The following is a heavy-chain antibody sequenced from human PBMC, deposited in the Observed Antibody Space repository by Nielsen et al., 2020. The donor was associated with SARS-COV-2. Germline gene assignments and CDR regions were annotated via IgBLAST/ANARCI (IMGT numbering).Heavy chain of an antibody. CDR3: ARGEGWLAPDAFDI. V-gene: IGHV1-69*13. J-gene: IGHJ3*02. D-gene: IGHD6-19*01. Sequence: SVKVSCKASGYTFTGYYMHWARQAPGQGLEWMGGIIPIFGTANYAQKFQGRVTITADESTSTAYMELSSLRSEDTAVYYCARGEGWLAPDAFDIWGQGTMVTVSS. CDR1: GYTFTGYY. CDR2: IIPIFGTA.